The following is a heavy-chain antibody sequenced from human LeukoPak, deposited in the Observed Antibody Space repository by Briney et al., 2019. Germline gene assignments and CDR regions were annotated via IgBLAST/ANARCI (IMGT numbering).Heavy chain of an antibody. J-gene: IGHJ5*02. V-gene: IGHV4-34*01. CDR1: GGSFSGYY. D-gene: IGHD5-24*01. CDR3: ARGTRETATISRGWFDP. CDR2: INHSGST. Sequence: SETLSLTCAVYGGSFSGYYWSWIRQPPGKGLEWIGEINHSGSTNYNPSLKSRVTISVDTSKNQFSLKLSSVTAADTAVYYCARGTRETATISRGWFDPWGQGTLVTVSS.